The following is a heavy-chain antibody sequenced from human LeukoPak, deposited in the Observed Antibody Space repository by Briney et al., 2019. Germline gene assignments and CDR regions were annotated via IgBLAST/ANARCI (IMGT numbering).Heavy chain of an antibody. V-gene: IGHV4-38-2*02. Sequence: SETLSLTCTVSGYSISSGYYWGWIRQPPGKGLEWTGSIDHSGSTYYNPSLKSRITISVDTSKNQFSLKLSSVTAADTAVYYCARAALTLRFGEFLDPLFDYWGQGTLVTVSS. CDR2: IDHSGST. D-gene: IGHD3-10*01. CDR3: ARAALTLRFGEFLDPLFDY. J-gene: IGHJ4*02. CDR1: GYSISSGYY.